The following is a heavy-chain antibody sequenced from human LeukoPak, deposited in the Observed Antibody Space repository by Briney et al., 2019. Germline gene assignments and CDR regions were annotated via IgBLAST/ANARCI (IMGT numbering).Heavy chain of an antibody. CDR2: IYYRGNT. Sequence: SETLSLTCTVSGDSVSIYYWSWIRQPPGKGLEWIGYIYYRGNTNYNPSLKSRVTMAVDTSKNQFSLKVSSVTAADTAVYYCARAGNNWSFDYWGQGTLVTVSS. J-gene: IGHJ4*02. CDR1: GDSVSIYY. CDR3: ARAGNNWSFDY. D-gene: IGHD1-1*01. V-gene: IGHV4-59*02.